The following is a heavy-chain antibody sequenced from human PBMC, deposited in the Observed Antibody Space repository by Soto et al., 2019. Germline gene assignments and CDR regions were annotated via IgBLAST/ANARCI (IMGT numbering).Heavy chain of an antibody. CDR3: ARHPLHCSGGSCYSGYWFDP. Sequence: ASLTISGEGSGGRVTSSWCCRVRQKTGKGLEWMGIIYPGDSDTRYSPSFQGQVTISADKSISTAYLQWSSLKASDTAMYYCARHPLHCSGGSCYSGYWFDPWGQGSLVTVS. J-gene: IGHJ5*02. CDR1: GGRVTSSW. V-gene: IGHV5-51*01. CDR2: IYPGDSDT. D-gene: IGHD2-15*01.